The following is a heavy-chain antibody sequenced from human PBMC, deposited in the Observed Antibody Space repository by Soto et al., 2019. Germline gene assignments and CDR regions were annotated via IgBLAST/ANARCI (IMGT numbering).Heavy chain of an antibody. D-gene: IGHD2-21*01. CDR2: ISTYKGNT. CDR1: GYTFTSYG. V-gene: IGHV1-18*01. Sequence: QVQLVQSGPEVKKPGASVKVSCKTSGYTFTSYGIAWVRQSPGQGLEWMGWISTYKGNTNYANKCQRIVTMTTDTSKSTAYIELSSLRDDDTAVSYCATHSPAYDFWGQGTLVTV. J-gene: IGHJ4*02. CDR3: ATHSPAYDF.